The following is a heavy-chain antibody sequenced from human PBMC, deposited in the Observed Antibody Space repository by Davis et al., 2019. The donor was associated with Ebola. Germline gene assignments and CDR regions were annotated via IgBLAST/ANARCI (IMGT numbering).Heavy chain of an antibody. V-gene: IGHV3-74*01. D-gene: IGHD1-26*01. J-gene: IGHJ6*02. CDR3: ARWSGSPYYYYGMDV. CDR2: INSDGSST. CDR1: GFTFSSYW. Sequence: HTGGSLRLSCAASGFTFSSYWMHWVRQAPGKGLVWVSRINSDGSSTSYADSVKGRFTISRDNAKNTLYLQTNSLRAEDTAVYYCARWSGSPYYYYGMDVWGQGTTVTVSS.